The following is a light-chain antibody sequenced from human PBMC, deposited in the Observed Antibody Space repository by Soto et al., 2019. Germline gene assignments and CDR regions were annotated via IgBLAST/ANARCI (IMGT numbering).Light chain of an antibody. CDR2: KAS. J-gene: IGKJ1*01. V-gene: IGKV1-5*03. CDR3: QHYNSYSEA. Sequence: DIQMTQSPSTLSLSLGERVTLTCRASQTVSSWLAWYQQKPGKAPKLLIYKASTLKSGVPSRFSGSVSGTEGTITISSLQTDDGATYYCQHYNSYSEAFGQGTKVDIK. CDR1: QTVSSW.